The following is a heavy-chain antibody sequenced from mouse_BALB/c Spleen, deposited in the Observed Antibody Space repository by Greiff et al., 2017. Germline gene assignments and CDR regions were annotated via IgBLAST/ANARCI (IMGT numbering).Heavy chain of an antibody. CDR3: ARDIYYGNYIRDYYAMDY. CDR1: GFSLTGYG. CDR2: IWGDGST. V-gene: IGHV2-6-7*01. Sequence: QVQLKESGPGLVAPSQSLSITCTVSGFSLTGYGVNWVRQPPGKGLEWLGMIWGDGSTDYNSALKSRLSISKDNSKSQVCLKMNSLQTDDTARYYCARDIYYGNYIRDYYAMDYWGQGTSVTVSS. J-gene: IGHJ4*01. D-gene: IGHD2-1*01.